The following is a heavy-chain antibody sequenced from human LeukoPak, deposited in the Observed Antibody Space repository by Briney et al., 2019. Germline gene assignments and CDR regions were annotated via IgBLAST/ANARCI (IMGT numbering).Heavy chain of an antibody. CDR3: ARDHPGRMEYYFDY. Sequence: SETLSLTCTDSGGSISSYYWSWIRQPPGKGLEWIGEIYHSGSTNYNPSLKSRVTISVDKSKNQFSLKLSSVTAADTAVYYCARDHPGRMEYYFDYWGPGTLVTVSS. CDR1: GGSISSYY. V-gene: IGHV4-59*12. D-gene: IGHD3-3*01. J-gene: IGHJ4*02. CDR2: IYHSGST.